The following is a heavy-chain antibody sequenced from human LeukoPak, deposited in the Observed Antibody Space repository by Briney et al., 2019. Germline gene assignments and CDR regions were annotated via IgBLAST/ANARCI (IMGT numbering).Heavy chain of an antibody. CDR3: SRVGPTGVSFDY. CDR2: ISVYNGNT. Sequence: ASVNVSCKASGSTFTNYGISWVRQAPGQGLEWMGWISVYNGNTNFAQNLQGRVTMTRDTSTTTAYMELRSLRSDDTAVYYCSRVGPTGVSFDYWGQGSLVTVSS. D-gene: IGHD1-26*01. V-gene: IGHV1-18*01. CDR1: GSTFTNYG. J-gene: IGHJ4*02.